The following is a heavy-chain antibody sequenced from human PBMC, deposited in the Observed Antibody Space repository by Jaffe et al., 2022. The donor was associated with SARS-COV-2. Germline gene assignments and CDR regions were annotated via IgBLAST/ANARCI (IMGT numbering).Heavy chain of an antibody. Sequence: EVRLAESGGGLAQPGGSLRLSCAASGFTFSSYTMNWVRQAPGKGLEWLSYITGTTGVIRYADSVEGRFTISRDNAKSSVYLQMSSLTAEDAAVYYCARKNVIRGQAFDIWGQGTIVTVSS. CDR3: ARKNVIRGQAFDI. CDR1: GFTFSSYT. J-gene: IGHJ3*02. V-gene: IGHV3-48*01. D-gene: IGHD3-10*01. CDR2: ITGTTGVI.